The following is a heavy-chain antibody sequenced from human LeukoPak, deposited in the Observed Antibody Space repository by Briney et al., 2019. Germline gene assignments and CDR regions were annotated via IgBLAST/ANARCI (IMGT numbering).Heavy chain of an antibody. CDR2: ISAYNGNT. J-gene: IGHJ3*02. D-gene: IGHD6-13*01. V-gene: IGHV1-18*01. CDR3: ARGGDLAAAPDAFDI. Sequence: ASVKVSCKASGYTFTRYGISWVRQAPGQGLEWMGWISAYNGNTKYAQKFQGRVTMTTDTSTSTAYMELRSLRSEDTAVYYCARGGDLAAAPDAFDIWGQGTMVTVSS. CDR1: GYTFTRYG.